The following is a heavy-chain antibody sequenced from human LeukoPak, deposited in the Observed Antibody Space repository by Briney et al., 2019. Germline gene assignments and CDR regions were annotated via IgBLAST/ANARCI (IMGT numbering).Heavy chain of an antibody. V-gene: IGHV3-21*05. CDR1: GFTFSSYH. J-gene: IGHJ3*02. CDR3: ARRDDFDI. CDR2: ISTSSSNVI. Sequence: GGSLRLSCAASGFTFSSYHMNWVRQAPGKGLEWVSFISTSSSNVIYYADSVKGRFTISRDDARNSLYLQMNSLRVEDTAMYYCARRDDFDIWGQGTLVTVSS.